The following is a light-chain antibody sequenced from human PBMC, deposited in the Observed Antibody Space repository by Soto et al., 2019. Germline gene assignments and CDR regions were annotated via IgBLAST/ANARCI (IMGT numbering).Light chain of an antibody. CDR2: WAS. Sequence: DIVMTQSPDSLAVSLDERATINCKSSQSVLYSSNNKNYLAWYQQKFGQPPKLLIYWASTRESGVPDRFSGSGSGTDFTLTISSLQADDVAVYYCQQYYSTPPTFGQGTKLEIK. V-gene: IGKV4-1*01. CDR3: QQYYSTPPT. J-gene: IGKJ2*01. CDR1: QSVLYSSNNKNY.